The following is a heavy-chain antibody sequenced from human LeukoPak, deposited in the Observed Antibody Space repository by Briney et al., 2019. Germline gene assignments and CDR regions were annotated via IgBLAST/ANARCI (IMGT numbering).Heavy chain of an antibody. D-gene: IGHD5-12*01. CDR1: GGSISSSNYY. V-gene: IGHV4-39*07. Sequence: SETLSLTCTVSGGSISSSNYYWGWIRQPPGKGLEWIGRIYTSGSTNSNPSLKSRVTISGDTSKNQFSLKLSSVTATDTAVYYCARDTRGYGAFDIWGQGTMVTVSS. CDR2: IYTSGST. J-gene: IGHJ3*02. CDR3: ARDTRGYGAFDI.